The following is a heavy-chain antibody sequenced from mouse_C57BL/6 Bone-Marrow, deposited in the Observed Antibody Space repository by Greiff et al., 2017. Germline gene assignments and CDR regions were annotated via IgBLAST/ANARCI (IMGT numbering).Heavy chain of an antibody. D-gene: IGHD1-1*01. V-gene: IGHV2-4*01. Sequence: VQLQESGPGLVQPSQSLSITCTVSGFSLTSYGVHWVRQPPGKGLEWLGVIWSGGSTDYNAAFISRLSISKDNYKSQVFFKMNSLQADDTALYYFAKKGSSHWYFDCWGTGTTVTVSS. CDR2: IWSGGST. CDR1: GFSLTSYG. J-gene: IGHJ1*03. CDR3: AKKGSSHWYFDC.